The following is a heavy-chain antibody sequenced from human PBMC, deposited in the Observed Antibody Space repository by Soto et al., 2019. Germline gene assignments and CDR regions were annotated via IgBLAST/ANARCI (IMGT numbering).Heavy chain of an antibody. J-gene: IGHJ4*02. Sequence: VKVTFTTFSNILLSSAIVFVQHATGKRLEWIGRLIHSFSTSNYRQKFQRRVTITADEATSTDYKELSILRSEDTDLYYCATVLLYYDFWSGPFAYWGQGTLV. D-gene: IGHD3-3*01. CDR3: ATVLLYYDFWSGPFAY. V-gene: IGHV1-69*13. CDR2: LIHSFSTS. CDR1: SNILLSSA.